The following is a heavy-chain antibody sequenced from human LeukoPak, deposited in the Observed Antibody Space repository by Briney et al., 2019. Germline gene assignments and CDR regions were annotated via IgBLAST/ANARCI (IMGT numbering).Heavy chain of an antibody. V-gene: IGHV4-30-4*08. CDR1: GGSISSGDYC. CDR3: ARALTDGAFDI. CDR2: IYYSGST. J-gene: IGHJ3*02. Sequence: SETLSLTSTVSGGSISSGDYCWSWIRQPPGKGLEWIGYIYYSGSTYYNPSLKSRVTISVDTSKNQFSLKLSSVTAADTAVYYCARALTDGAFDIWGQGTMVTVSS. D-gene: IGHD2-8*02.